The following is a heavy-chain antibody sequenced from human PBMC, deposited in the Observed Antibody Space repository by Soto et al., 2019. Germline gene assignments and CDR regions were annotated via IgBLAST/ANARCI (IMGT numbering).Heavy chain of an antibody. CDR2: ISSSGSTI. CDR3: QRDSGYYGFRGSEY. D-gene: IGHD3-10*01. J-gene: IGHJ4*02. CDR1: GFTFSDYY. Sequence: PGGSLRLSCAASGFTFSDYYMSWIRQAPGKGLEWVSYISSSGSTIYYADSVKGRFTISRDNSKNTLFLHMNSLRVEDTAVYYCQRDSGYYGFRGSEYWGQGTLVTVSS. V-gene: IGHV3-11*04.